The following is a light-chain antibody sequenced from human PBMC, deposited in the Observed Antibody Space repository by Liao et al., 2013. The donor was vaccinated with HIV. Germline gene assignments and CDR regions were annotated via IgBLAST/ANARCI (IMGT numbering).Light chain of an antibody. CDR1: NIASKS. V-gene: IGLV3-21*01. J-gene: IGLJ2*01. CDR2: YDK. Sequence: SYELTQPPSVALAPGKTATITCGGDNIASKSVFWYQQKPGQAPVLVIFYDKDRPSGIPERFSGSNSGNTATLTIGRVEAGDEADYYCQVWDRSSDVVFGGGTKLTVL. CDR3: QVWDRSSDVV.